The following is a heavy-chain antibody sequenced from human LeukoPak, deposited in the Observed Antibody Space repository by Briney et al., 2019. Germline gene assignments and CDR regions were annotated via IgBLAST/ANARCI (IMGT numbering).Heavy chain of an antibody. CDR2: ICAYNGNS. J-gene: IGHJ5*02. D-gene: IGHD3-22*01. V-gene: IGHV1-18*01. CDR1: GYTFTSYG. CDR3: ARDPYYYEASNWFDP. Sequence: GASVKVSCKASGYTFTSYGISWVRQAPGQGLEWMGWICAYNGNSNYAQKLQGRVTMTTDTSTSTAYMELRSLRSDDTAVYYCARDPYYYEASNWFDPWGQGTLVTVSS.